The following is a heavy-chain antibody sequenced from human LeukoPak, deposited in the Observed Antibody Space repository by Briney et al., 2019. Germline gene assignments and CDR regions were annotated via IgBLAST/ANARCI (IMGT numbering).Heavy chain of an antibody. CDR3: ARAPGCGGDCYQPMSFDY. J-gene: IGHJ4*02. CDR2: ISSSGSTI. D-gene: IGHD2-21*02. CDR1: GFTFSSYE. Sequence: GGSLRLSCAASGFTFSSYEMNWVRQAPGKGLEWVSYISSSGSTIYYADSVKGRFTISRDNAKNSLYLQMNSLRAEDTAVYYCARAPGCGGDCYQPMSFDYWGQGTLVTVSS. V-gene: IGHV3-48*03.